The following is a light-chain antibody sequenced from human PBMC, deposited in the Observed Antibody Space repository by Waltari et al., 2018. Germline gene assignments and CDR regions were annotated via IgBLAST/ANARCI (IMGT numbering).Light chain of an antibody. Sequence: QSALTQAASVSGSPGQSITISCTGASSDVGGYMSSSWYQQHPGKAPKVMISDVTNRPSGVSNRFSGSKSGNTASLTISGLQAEDEADYYCSSYTSTLYVFGTGTKVNVL. CDR3: SSYTSTLYV. V-gene: IGLV2-14*03. CDR1: SSDVGGYMS. CDR2: DVT. J-gene: IGLJ1*01.